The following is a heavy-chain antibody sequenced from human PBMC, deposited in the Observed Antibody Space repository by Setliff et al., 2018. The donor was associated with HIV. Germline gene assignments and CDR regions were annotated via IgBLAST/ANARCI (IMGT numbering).Heavy chain of an antibody. Sequence: VGSLRLSCSASGFTFSGSALHWVRQASGKGLEWVGRIKTKPNSYATAHAESVKGRFTISRDDSQNTAYLQMNSLRTEDTAVYFCAVSPDGDCATTECANWFDPWGQGTQVTVS. D-gene: IGHD4-17*01. CDR2: IKTKPNSYAT. V-gene: IGHV3-73*01. CDR1: GFTFSGSA. J-gene: IGHJ5*02. CDR3: AVSPDGDCATTECANWFDP.